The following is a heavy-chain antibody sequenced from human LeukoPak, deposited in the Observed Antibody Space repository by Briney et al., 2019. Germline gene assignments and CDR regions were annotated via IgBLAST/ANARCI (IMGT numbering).Heavy chain of an antibody. V-gene: IGHV1-2*02. J-gene: IGHJ4*02. CDR3: ARDYYGSGSYSRDY. CDR1: GYTFSCYD. Sequence: ASVKVACKPSGYTFSCYDIHWVRHAPGPGLQWMGWMKPSTGATNYAQEFQGRVTMTRDTSVGTAHMELSRLTPDDTALYYCARDYYGSGSYSRDYWGQGTLVTVSS. CDR2: MKPSTGAT. D-gene: IGHD3-10*01.